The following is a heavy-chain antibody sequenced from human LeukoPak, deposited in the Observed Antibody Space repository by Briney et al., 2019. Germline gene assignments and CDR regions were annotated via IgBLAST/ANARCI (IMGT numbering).Heavy chain of an antibody. CDR1: GGTFSSYA. V-gene: IGHV1-69*05. CDR3: ARLSRYSYGPELRTKYYYYMDV. CDR2: IIPIFGTA. D-gene: IGHD5-18*01. J-gene: IGHJ6*03. Sequence: SVKVSCKASGGTFSSYAISWVRQAPGQGLEWMGGIIPIFGTANYAQKFQGRVTITTDESTSTAYMELSSLRSEDTAVYYCARLSRYSYGPELRTKYYYYMDVWGKGTTVAVSS.